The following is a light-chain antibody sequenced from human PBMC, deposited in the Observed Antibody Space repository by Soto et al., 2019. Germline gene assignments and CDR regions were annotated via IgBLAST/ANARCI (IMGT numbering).Light chain of an antibody. CDR3: TSYTSDSTYV. CDR1: STDVGRYNY. CDR2: DVS. Sequence: SALPQPASVSVSPGQSITISCTGTSTDVGRYNYVSWYQQHPGKAPKLMVYDVSNRPSWVSNRFSGSKSGITASLTISGLQAEDEADYYCTSYTSDSTYVFGTGTKVTVL. V-gene: IGLV2-14*01. J-gene: IGLJ1*01.